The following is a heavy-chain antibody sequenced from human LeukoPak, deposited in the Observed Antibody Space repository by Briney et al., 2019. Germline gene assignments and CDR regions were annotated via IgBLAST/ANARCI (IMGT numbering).Heavy chain of an antibody. Sequence: GGSLRLSCAASGFTFSSYGMHWVRQAPGKGLEWVAVISYDGSNKYYADSAKGRFTISRDNSKNTLYLQMNSLRAEDTAVYYCAKAAKYYYDSSDYYDYWGQGTLVTVSS. CDR1: GFTFSSYG. V-gene: IGHV3-30*18. D-gene: IGHD3-22*01. CDR2: ISYDGSNK. J-gene: IGHJ4*02. CDR3: AKAAKYYYDSSDYYDY.